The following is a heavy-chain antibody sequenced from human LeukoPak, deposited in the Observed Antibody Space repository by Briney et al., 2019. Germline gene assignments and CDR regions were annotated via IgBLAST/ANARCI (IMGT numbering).Heavy chain of an antibody. CDR3: ARGRNDAFDI. Sequence: SETLSLTCTVSGGSISSDSYYWGWIRQPPGKGLQWIGCIYYSGSTYYKPSLKSRVTISVDTSKNQFSLKLSSVTAADTAVYYCARGRNDAFDIWGQGTMVTVSS. V-gene: IGHV4-39*01. J-gene: IGHJ3*02. CDR1: GGSISSDSYY. CDR2: IYYSGST.